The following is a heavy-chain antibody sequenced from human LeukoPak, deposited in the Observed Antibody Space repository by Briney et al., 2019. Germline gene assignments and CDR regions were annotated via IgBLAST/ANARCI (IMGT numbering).Heavy chain of an antibody. Sequence: PGGSLRLSCAASGFSFSSYAMSWVRQAPGKGLEWVSVISGSGDNTYYADSVKGRFTISRDNSKSTLYLQMNSLRAEDTAVYYCAKHFYMDVWGEGTTVTVSS. D-gene: IGHD2/OR15-2a*01. CDR1: GFSFSSYA. V-gene: IGHV3-23*01. CDR2: ISGSGDNT. CDR3: AKHFYMDV. J-gene: IGHJ6*03.